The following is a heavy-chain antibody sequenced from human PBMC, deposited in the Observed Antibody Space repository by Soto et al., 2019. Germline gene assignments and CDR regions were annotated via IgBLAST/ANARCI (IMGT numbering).Heavy chain of an antibody. D-gene: IGHD2-2*01. J-gene: IGHJ5*02. V-gene: IGHV4-59*12. CDR1: GGSISSYY. Sequence: PSETLSLTCTVSGGSISSYYWSWIRQPPGKGLEWIGYIYYSGSTNYNPSLKSRVTISVDTSKNQFSLKLSSVTAAATAVYYCAGTVKRGSSRRASWFDPWGKGTQVTVAS. CDR3: AGTVKRGSSRRASWFDP. CDR2: IYYSGST.